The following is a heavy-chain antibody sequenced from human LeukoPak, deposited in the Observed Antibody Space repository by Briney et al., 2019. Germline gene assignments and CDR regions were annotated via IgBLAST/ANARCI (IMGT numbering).Heavy chain of an antibody. CDR3: ARDLVTIFGVVIISYYYGMDV. D-gene: IGHD3-3*01. CDR2: ISAYNGNT. J-gene: IGHJ6*02. CDR1: GYTFTSYG. V-gene: IGHV1-18*01. Sequence: GASVNVSCTASGYTFTSYGISWVRQAPGQGLEWMGWISAYNGNTNYAQKLQGRVTMTTDTSTSTAYMELRSLRSDDTAVYYCARDLVTIFGVVIISYYYGMDVWGQGTTVTVSS.